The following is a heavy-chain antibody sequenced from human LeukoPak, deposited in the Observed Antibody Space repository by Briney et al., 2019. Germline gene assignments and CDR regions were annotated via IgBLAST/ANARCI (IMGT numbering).Heavy chain of an antibody. CDR3: ARLLSYGSGPSLYYYYYMDV. CDR1: GGSFSGYY. CDR2: IYYGGST. J-gene: IGHJ6*03. Sequence: PSETLSLTCAVYGGSFSGYYWTWIRQPPGKGLEWIGSIYYGGSTYYNPSLKSRVTISVDTSKNQFSLKLSSVTAADTAVYYCARLLSYGSGPSLYYYYYMDVWGKGTTVTISS. D-gene: IGHD3-10*01. V-gene: IGHV4-34*01.